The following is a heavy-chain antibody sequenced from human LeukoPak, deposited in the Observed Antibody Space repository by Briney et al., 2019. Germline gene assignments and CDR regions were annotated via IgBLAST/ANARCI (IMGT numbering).Heavy chain of an antibody. CDR1: GGSISSGDYY. D-gene: IGHD3-16*01. Sequence: PSQTLSLTCTVSGGSISSGDYYWSWIRQPPGKGLEWIGYIYYSGSTDYSPSLKSRVSISVDTSKNQFPLKLSSVTAADTAVYYCARVLITFGGGSYFEYWGQGTLVTVSS. V-gene: IGHV4-30-4*01. CDR3: ARVLITFGGGSYFEY. J-gene: IGHJ4*02. CDR2: IYYSGST.